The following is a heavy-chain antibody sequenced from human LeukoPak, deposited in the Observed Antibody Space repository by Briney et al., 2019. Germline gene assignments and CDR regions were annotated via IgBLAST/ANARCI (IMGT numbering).Heavy chain of an antibody. J-gene: IGHJ6*03. V-gene: IGHV1-8*01. CDR2: MNPNSGNT. Sequence: ASVKVSCKASGYTFTSYDINWVRQATGQGLEWMGWMNPNSGNTGYAQKFQGRVTMTRNTSISTAYMELSSLRSEDTAVYYCARGMSSGCYATYYYYYYMDVWGKGTTVTVSS. CDR1: GYTFTSYD. CDR3: ARGMSSGCYATYYYYYYMDV. D-gene: IGHD6-19*01.